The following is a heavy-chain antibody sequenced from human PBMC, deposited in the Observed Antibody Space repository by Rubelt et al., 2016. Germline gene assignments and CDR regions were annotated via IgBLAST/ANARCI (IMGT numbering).Heavy chain of an antibody. CDR2: IYYSGGT. J-gene: IGHJ2*01. V-gene: IGHV4-59*12. CDR3: ARAPTGGWYFDL. D-gene: IGHD7-27*01. CDR1: RGSISGYY. Sequence: QVQLQESGPGLVKPSETLSLTCSVSRGSISGYYWSWIRQPPGKGLEWIGQIYYSGGTSYNPSLKSRVSLSVDTAKNQVSLKLNSVTPEDTAVYYCARAPTGGWYFDLWGRGTLVTVSS.